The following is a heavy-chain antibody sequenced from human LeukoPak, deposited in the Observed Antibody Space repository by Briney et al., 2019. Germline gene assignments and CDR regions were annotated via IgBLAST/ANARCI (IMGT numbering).Heavy chain of an antibody. D-gene: IGHD4-17*01. CDR1: GYTFTGYY. CDR2: INPNSGGT. J-gene: IGHJ5*02. V-gene: IGHV1-2*02. CDR3: ARGGYGDYNWFGP. Sequence: ASVKVSCKASGYTFTGYYMHWVRQAPGQGLEWMGWINPNSGGTNYAQKFQGRVTMTRDTSISTAYMELSRLISDDTAVYYCARGGYGDYNWFGPWGQGTLVSVSS.